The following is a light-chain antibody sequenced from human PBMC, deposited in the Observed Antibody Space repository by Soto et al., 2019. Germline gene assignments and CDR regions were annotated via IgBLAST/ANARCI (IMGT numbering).Light chain of an antibody. V-gene: IGKV3-20*01. CDR1: QSVSSSL. CDR2: GAS. J-gene: IGKJ5*01. Sequence: IVMTQSPATLSVSPGERATLSCRASQSVSSSLLAWYQQKPGQAPRLLIYGASSRATGTPDRFIGSGAGTDFSLTISRLVHADFAVYYCQQYGSSPQLTFGQGTRLEI. CDR3: QQYGSSPQLT.